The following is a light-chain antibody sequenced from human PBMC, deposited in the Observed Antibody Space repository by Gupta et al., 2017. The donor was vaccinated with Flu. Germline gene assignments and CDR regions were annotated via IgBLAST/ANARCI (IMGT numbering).Light chain of an antibody. Sequence: QSALTKPASVSGSRGQSITISFTGTTSDVGGYHSVSWYQQRPGTAPKLMMYDVRNRPSGISNRFSGSKSGNTSSLTISGLQAEDEADYYCSSYTIGSTLVVAFGGGTKLTVL. J-gene: IGLJ2*01. CDR2: DVR. V-gene: IGLV2-14*01. CDR1: TSDVGGYHS. CDR3: SSYTIGSTLVVA.